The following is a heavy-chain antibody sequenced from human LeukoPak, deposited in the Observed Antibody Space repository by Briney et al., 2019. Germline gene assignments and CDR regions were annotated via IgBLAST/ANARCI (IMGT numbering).Heavy chain of an antibody. D-gene: IGHD6-19*01. CDR2: LSGSGTST. CDR1: GFPFSSSA. Sequence: GGSLRLSCAASGFPFSSSAMSWVRQAAGKGLEWVSGLSGSGTSTYYADSVKGRFTISRDNSKSTLYLQMSSLRPEDTALYYCARRSTAWYFLDYWGQGTLLTVSS. V-gene: IGHV3-23*01. CDR3: ARRSTAWYFLDY. J-gene: IGHJ4*02.